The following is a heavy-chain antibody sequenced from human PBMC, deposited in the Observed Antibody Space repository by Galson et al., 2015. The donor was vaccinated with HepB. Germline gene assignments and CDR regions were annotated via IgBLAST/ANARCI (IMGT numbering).Heavy chain of an antibody. CDR3: AKDRSVNWNDVYFDY. J-gene: IGHJ4*02. CDR1: GFTFSNYA. V-gene: IGHV3-23*01. CDR2: ISGSSDAT. Sequence: SLRLSCAASGFTFSNYAMSWVRQAPGKGLEWVSVISGSSDATFYAGSVRGRFTISRDNSKNTLYLQMNSLRAEDTALYYCAKDRSVNWNDVYFDYWGQGALVTVSS. D-gene: IGHD1-1*01.